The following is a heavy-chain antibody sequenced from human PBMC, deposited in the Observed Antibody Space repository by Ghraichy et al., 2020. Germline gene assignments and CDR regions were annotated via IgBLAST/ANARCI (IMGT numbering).Heavy chain of an antibody. CDR3: ARSGQQLGYNWFDP. V-gene: IGHV3-48*02. Sequence: SCAASGFTFSSYSMNWVRQAPGKGLEWVSYISSSSSTIYYADSVKGRFTISRDNAKNSLYLQMNSLRDEDTAVYYCARSGQQLGYNWFDPWGQGTLVTVSS. CDR2: ISSSSSTI. CDR1: GFTFSSYS. D-gene: IGHD6-13*01. J-gene: IGHJ5*02.